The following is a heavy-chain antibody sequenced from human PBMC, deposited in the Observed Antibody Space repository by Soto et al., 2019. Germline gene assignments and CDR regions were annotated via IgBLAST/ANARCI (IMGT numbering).Heavy chain of an antibody. CDR1: GDSISSGGYY. Sequence: SETLSLTCSVSGDSISSGGYYWSWIRQHPEKGLEWIGYIYCSGSTYYNPSLKSRVTISIDTSKNQLSLKLSSVTAADTTEYYSARHETLNGANDYGGQETLVTVSS. J-gene: IGHJ4*02. CDR3: ARHETLNGANDY. CDR2: IYCSGST. D-gene: IGHD4-17*01. V-gene: IGHV4-31*03.